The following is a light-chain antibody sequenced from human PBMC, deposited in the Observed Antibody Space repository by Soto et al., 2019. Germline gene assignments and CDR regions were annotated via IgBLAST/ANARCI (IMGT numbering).Light chain of an antibody. V-gene: IGKV1-9*01. CDR2: AAS. CDR1: QGISSY. J-gene: IGKJ4*01. CDR3: QQLNTYPLT. Sequence: DIQLTQSPSFLSASVGDRVTITCRASQGISSYLDWYQQKPGKAPTLLIYAASTLQGGVPSRFSGSGSGTEFTLTISSLQPEDFATYYCQQLNTYPLTFGGGTKVEIK.